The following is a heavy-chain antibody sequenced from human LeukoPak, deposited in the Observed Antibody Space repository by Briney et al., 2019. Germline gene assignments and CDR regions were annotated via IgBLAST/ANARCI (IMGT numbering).Heavy chain of an antibody. D-gene: IGHD1-14*01. Sequence: ASVKVSCKASGYTFTSYGISWVRQAPGQGLEWMGWINPNSGGTNYAQKFQGRVTMTRDTSISTAYMELSRLRSDDTAVYYCARDYRVVFDYWGQGTLVTVSS. CDR3: ARDYRVVFDY. V-gene: IGHV1-2*02. J-gene: IGHJ4*02. CDR1: GYTFTSYG. CDR2: INPNSGGT.